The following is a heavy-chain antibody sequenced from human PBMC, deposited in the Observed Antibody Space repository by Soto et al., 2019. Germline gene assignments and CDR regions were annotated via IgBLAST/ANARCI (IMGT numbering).Heavy chain of an antibody. CDR3: AKRYCTSTTCLSLDFYYYIAV. D-gene: IGHD2-2*01. J-gene: IGHJ6*03. CDR2: ISGGGDST. V-gene: IGHV3-23*01. Sequence: PGGSLRLSCAASGFSFINYALSWVRQPPGKGLEWVSGISGGGDSTYYADSVKGRFTISRDNSRNTLYLQMNSLRADDSAVYYCAKRYCTSTTCLSLDFYYYIAVWGKGTTVTVSS. CDR1: GFSFINYA.